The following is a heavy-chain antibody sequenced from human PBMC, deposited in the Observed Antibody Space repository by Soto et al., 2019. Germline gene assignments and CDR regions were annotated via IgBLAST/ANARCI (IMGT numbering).Heavy chain of an antibody. D-gene: IGHD3-10*01. V-gene: IGHV4-4*02. CDR1: GGFTSTNNW. Sequence: ASETLSLTCAVSGGFTSTNNWWSWVRQPPGKGLEWIGDAYHSGSTEYNPSLKSRVSISVDKPKNQISLKLTSATAADTAVYYCARSPPSSYYGGSGTFDYWGQGTLVTSPQ. CDR2: AYHSGST. J-gene: IGHJ4*02. CDR3: ARSPPSSYYGGSGTFDY.